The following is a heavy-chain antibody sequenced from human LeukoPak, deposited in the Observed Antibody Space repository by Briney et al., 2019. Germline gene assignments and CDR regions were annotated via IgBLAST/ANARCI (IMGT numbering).Heavy chain of an antibody. CDR3: ARERRVFGP. CDR1: GFTFSSYA. V-gene: IGHV3-30*04. J-gene: IGHJ5*02. CDR2: ISYDGSNK. Sequence: SGGSLRLSCAASGFTFSSYAMHWVRQAPGKGLEWVAVISYDGSNKYYADSVKGRFTISRDNSKNTLYLQMNSLRAEDTAVYYCARERRVFGPWGQGTLVTVSS. D-gene: IGHD3-10*01.